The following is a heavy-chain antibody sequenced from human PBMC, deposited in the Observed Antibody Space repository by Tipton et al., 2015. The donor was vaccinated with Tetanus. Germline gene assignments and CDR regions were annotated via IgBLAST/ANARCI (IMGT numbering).Heavy chain of an antibody. D-gene: IGHD3-10*01. V-gene: IGHV4-39*01. CDR2: ISYKGST. J-gene: IGHJ4*02. CDR1: GGPISSSSSY. Sequence: TLSLTCIVSGGPISSSSSYWGWIRQPPGKGLEWIGSISYKGSTYYNPSLKSRVTMSVDTSKNQFSLRLRSVTAADTAVFYCAGLYYYDSASYPLYWGQGTLVTVSS. CDR3: AGLYYYDSASYPLY.